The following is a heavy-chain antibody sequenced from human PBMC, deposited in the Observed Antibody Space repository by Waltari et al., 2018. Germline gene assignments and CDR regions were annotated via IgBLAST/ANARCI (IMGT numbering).Heavy chain of an antibody. Sequence: EVQLVQSGAEVKKPGESLKISCKGSGYSFTSYWIGWVRQMPGKGLEWMGIIYPGGSDTRYSPSFQGQVTISADKSISTAYLQWSSLKASDTAMYYCARRYCSSTSCYGVYPYYYYGMDVWGQGTTVTVSS. D-gene: IGHD2-2*01. J-gene: IGHJ6*02. CDR2: IYPGGSDT. CDR3: ARRYCSSTSCYGVYPYYYYGMDV. CDR1: GYSFTSYW. V-gene: IGHV5-51*01.